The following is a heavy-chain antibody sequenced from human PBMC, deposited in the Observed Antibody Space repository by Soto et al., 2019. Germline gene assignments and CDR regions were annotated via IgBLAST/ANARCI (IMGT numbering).Heavy chain of an antibody. CDR2: ISSSGSTL. CDR1: GFTFSHYY. CDR3: ARGNYYYYMDV. J-gene: IGHJ6*03. Sequence: QVQLVESGGGLVKPAGSLRLSCAASGFTFSHYYMSWIRQAPGKGLEWVSYISSSGSTLYYADSVKGRFTISRDNAKNSLYLQMYSLRADDTAVYYCARGNYYYYMDVWGKGTTVTVSS. V-gene: IGHV3-11*01.